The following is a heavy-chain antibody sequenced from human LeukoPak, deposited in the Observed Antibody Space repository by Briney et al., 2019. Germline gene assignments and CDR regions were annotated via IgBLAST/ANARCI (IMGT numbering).Heavy chain of an antibody. CDR3: ARGGNSGWRTPNDDY. D-gene: IGHD6-19*01. CDR2: SSAYNGNT. J-gene: IGHJ4*02. Sequence: ASVKVSCKASGYTFTSYGISGVRQAPGQGLEWMGWSSAYNGNTNYAQKLQGRVTMTTDTSTSTAYMELRSLRSDDTAVYYCARGGNSGWRTPNDDYWGQGTLVTVSS. CDR1: GYTFTSYG. V-gene: IGHV1-18*01.